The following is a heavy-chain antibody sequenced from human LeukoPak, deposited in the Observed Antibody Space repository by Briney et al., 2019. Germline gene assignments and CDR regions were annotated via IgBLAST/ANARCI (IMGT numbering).Heavy chain of an antibody. CDR1: GGSFSGYY. J-gene: IGHJ4*02. Sequence: PSETLSLTCAVYGGSFSGYYWSWIRQPPGKGLEWIGEINHSGSTNYNPSLKSRVTISVDTSKNQFSLKLSSVTAADTAVYYCARDPTPNYDFWSGYFYFDYWGQGTLVTVSS. V-gene: IGHV4-34*01. D-gene: IGHD3-3*01. CDR2: INHSGST. CDR3: ARDPTPNYDFWSGYFYFDY.